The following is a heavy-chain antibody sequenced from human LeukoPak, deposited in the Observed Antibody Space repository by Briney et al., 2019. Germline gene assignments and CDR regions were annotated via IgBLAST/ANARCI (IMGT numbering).Heavy chain of an antibody. CDR1: GGSISSGGYS. J-gene: IGHJ4*02. Sequence: SETLSLTCAVSGGSISSGGYSWSWIRQPPGKGLEWIGYINHSGSTNYNPSLKSRVTISVDTSKNQFSLKLSSVTAADTAVYYCARSLGLYSYGLLDYWGQGTLVTVSS. CDR2: INHSGST. V-gene: IGHV4-30-2*01. CDR3: ARSLGLYSYGLLDY. D-gene: IGHD5-18*01.